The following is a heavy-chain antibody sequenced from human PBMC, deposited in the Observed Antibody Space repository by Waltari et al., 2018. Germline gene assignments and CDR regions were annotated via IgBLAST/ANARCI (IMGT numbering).Heavy chain of an antibody. Sequence: QVQLHQWGAGQLKPSEPLSLTCAVSGESFLGYFWSWIRQSPGKGLGWLGAIHHSGSTNYNPALASRVSLSVDTTKKQFSLRLTSVTAADAAVYYCARYGEVPPNYFFDYWGRGTLVTVSS. CDR3: ARYGEVPPNYFFDY. CDR1: GESFLGYF. V-gene: IGHV4-34*01. J-gene: IGHJ4*01. D-gene: IGHD2-21*01. CDR2: IHHSGST.